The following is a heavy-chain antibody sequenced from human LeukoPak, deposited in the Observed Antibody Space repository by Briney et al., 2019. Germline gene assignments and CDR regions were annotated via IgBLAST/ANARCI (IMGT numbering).Heavy chain of an antibody. Sequence: PGRSLRLSCAASGFNFSTYGIHWVRQAPGKGLEWVAVIWYDGSIKNYAGSVKGRFTISRDNSKSTLYLQMNSLRAEDTAVYYCAKYTTVDVAGTCTFDYWGQGTLVTVSS. CDR1: GFNFSTYG. CDR3: AKYTTVDVAGTCTFDY. D-gene: IGHD6-19*01. V-gene: IGHV3-33*06. J-gene: IGHJ4*02. CDR2: IWYDGSIK.